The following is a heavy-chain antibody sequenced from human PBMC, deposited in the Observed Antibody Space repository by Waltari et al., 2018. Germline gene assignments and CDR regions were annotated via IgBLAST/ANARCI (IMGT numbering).Heavy chain of an antibody. V-gene: IGHV1-18*01. CDR3: ARVFTYSSGWYHLDL. CDR2: IGPYSGNT. CDR1: GYTFTKNG. Sequence: QVQLVQSGGEVKKPGASVKVSCKASGYTFTKNGISWVRQAPGQGLEWMGWIGPYSGNTDYAQSLQGRVTMTTDTPTSTAYLELTSLRSDDTAVYYCARVFTYSSGWYHLDLWGQGTLITVS. D-gene: IGHD6-13*01. J-gene: IGHJ5*02.